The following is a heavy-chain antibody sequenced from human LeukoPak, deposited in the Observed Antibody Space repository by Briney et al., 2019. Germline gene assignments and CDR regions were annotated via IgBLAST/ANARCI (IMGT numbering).Heavy chain of an antibody. Sequence: GGSLRLSCAASGFTFTSYTMNWVRQAPGKGLEWVSSITSSSSYIYYADSVKGRFIVSRDNAKNSLYLQMTSLRVEDTAVYYCAKTYGHFDDWGQGTLVTVSS. CDR2: ITSSSSYI. CDR3: AKTYGHFDD. D-gene: IGHD4-17*01. J-gene: IGHJ4*02. CDR1: GFTFTSYT. V-gene: IGHV3-21*01.